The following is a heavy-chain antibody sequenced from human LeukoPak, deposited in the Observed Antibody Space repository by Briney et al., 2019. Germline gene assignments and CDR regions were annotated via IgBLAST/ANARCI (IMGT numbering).Heavy chain of an antibody. CDR2: IYYSGST. CDR1: GGSISSYY. Sequence: PSETLSLTCSVSGGSISSYYWSWIRQPPGKGLEWIGYIYYSGSTNYNPSLKSRVTISVDTSKNQFSLKLSSVTAADTAVYYCARDQPSYYGSGSYYKRGAWFDPWGQGTLVTLSS. D-gene: IGHD3-10*01. V-gene: IGHV4-59*01. CDR3: ARDQPSYYGSGSYYKRGAWFDP. J-gene: IGHJ5*02.